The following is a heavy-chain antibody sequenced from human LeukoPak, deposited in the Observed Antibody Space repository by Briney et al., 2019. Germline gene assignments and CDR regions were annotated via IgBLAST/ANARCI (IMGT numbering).Heavy chain of an antibody. V-gene: IGHV1-2*02. J-gene: IGHJ4*02. CDR2: VNPHSGVT. CDR1: GYTFTGSY. Sequence: ASVKVSCKASGYTFTGSYMHWVRQAPGQGLEWMGWVNPHSGVTHYAQKFQGRVTMTRDTSISTAYMEVSRLGSDDTAVYYCAALWGYGHENFGYWGQGTLVTVSS. D-gene: IGHD5-18*01. CDR3: AALWGYGHENFGY.